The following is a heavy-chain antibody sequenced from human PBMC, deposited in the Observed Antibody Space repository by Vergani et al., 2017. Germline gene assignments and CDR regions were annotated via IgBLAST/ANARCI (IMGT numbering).Heavy chain of an antibody. Sequence: EVRLAESGGGLVQPGGSLRLSCAVSGFTFTSYSMNWVRQAPGKGLEWVSYISGVGDTINYADSVKGRFTISRDNSLHLQMNSLRVDDTAVYYCARGIVGGLEFDNWGQGTLVTVSS. J-gene: IGHJ4*02. CDR3: ARGIVGGLEFDN. V-gene: IGHV3-48*01. D-gene: IGHD1-26*01. CDR1: GFTFTSYS. CDR2: ISGVGDTI.